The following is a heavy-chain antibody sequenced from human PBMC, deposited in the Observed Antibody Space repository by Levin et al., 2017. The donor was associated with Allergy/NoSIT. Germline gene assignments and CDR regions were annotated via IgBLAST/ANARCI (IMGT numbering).Heavy chain of an antibody. Sequence: AGGSLRLSCTASGFTFNNYGMNWVRQAPGKGLEWVSYISSSSSTINYADSVKGRFTISRDNAKNSLYLQMNSLRAQDTAVYYCARGGAARPDYWGQGTLVTVSS. V-gene: IGHV3-48*01. CDR3: ARGGAARPDY. CDR1: GFTFNNYG. CDR2: ISSSSSTI. D-gene: IGHD6-6*01. J-gene: IGHJ4*02.